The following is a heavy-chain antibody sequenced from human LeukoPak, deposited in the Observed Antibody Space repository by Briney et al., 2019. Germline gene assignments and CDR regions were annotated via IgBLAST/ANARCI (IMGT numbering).Heavy chain of an antibody. J-gene: IGHJ3*01. CDR2: LSYGGNNK. V-gene: IGHV3-30-3*01. CDR1: GFTFSHYA. CDR3: ARDRSGYANDAFDF. Sequence: PGRTLRLSCEASGFTFSHYAMHWVRQAPGKGLEWVAVLSYGGNNKYYADSVKGRFTISRDNSKNTMFLQMNSLRAEDTAVYHCARDRSGYANDAFDFWGQGTMVTVSS. D-gene: IGHD3-3*01.